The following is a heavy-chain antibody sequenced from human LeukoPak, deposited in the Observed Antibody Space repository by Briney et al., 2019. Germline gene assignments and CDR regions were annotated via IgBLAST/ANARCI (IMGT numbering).Heavy chain of an antibody. D-gene: IGHD1-1*01. Sequence: GGSLRLSCAASGFTVSSNYMSWVRQAPGKGLEWVSLIYSGGSTSYADSVKGRFTFSRDNSKNTLYLQMNSLRAEDTAVYYCARDRVNWNDVGGLFDYWGQGTLITVSS. CDR1: GFTVSSNY. J-gene: IGHJ4*02. CDR2: IYSGGST. CDR3: ARDRVNWNDVGGLFDY. V-gene: IGHV3-53*01.